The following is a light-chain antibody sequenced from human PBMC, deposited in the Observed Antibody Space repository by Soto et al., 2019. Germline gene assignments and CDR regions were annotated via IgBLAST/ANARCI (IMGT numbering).Light chain of an antibody. CDR2: DAT. J-gene: IGKJ3*01. CDR3: QQYGKSLT. Sequence: EIVLTQSPGTLSLSPGERATLSCRANQSVSGSYLAWYQQKRGQDPRLLIYDATSRATGIPDRFSGSGSGTDFTLTISRLEPEDFAVYYCQQYGKSLTFGPGTKADIK. V-gene: IGKV3-20*01. CDR1: QSVSGSY.